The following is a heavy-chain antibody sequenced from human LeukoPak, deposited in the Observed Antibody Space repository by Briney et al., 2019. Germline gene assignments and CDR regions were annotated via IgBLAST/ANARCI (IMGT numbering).Heavy chain of an antibody. J-gene: IGHJ5*02. V-gene: IGHV3-21*06. CDR3: ARGAPYTSSSGRGWFDP. CDR1: GFTFSTYS. D-gene: IGHD6-6*01. CDR2: ISGSTSYI. Sequence: GGSLRLSCVASGFTFSTYSMNWVRQAPGKGLEWVSFISGSTSYIFYADSVKGRFTISRDNAKNSLYLQMNSLRAEDTAVYYCARGAPYTSSSGRGWFDPWGQGTLVTVSS.